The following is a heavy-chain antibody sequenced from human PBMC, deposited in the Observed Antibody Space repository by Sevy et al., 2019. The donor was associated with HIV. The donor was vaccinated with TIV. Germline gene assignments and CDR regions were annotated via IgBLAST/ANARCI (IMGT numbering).Heavy chain of an antibody. D-gene: IGHD2-21*02. Sequence: SETLSLTCTVSGGSISTYYWSWVRQPAGKGLEWIGRIYTSGYTNYNPTLNSRVTMSIDTSKNQFSLKLSSVTAADTALYYCARTVAPAIRGAFDIWGQGTMVTVSS. J-gene: IGHJ3*02. CDR3: ARTVAPAIRGAFDI. CDR1: GGSISTYY. V-gene: IGHV4-4*07. CDR2: IYTSGYT.